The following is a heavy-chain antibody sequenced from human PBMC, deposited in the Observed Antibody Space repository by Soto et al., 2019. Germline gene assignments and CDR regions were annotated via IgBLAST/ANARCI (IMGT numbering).Heavy chain of an antibody. CDR1: GGSISSGGYC. D-gene: IGHD3-22*01. CDR2: IYYSGST. CDR3: ARDPYYYDSSGYYSVAFDI. J-gene: IGHJ3*02. Sequence: SETLSLTCTVSGGSISSGGYCWSWIRQHPGKGLEWIGYIYYSGSTYYNPSLKSRVTISVDTSKNQFSLKLSSVTAADTAVYYCARDPYYYDSSGYYSVAFDIWGQGTMVTVS. V-gene: IGHV4-31*03.